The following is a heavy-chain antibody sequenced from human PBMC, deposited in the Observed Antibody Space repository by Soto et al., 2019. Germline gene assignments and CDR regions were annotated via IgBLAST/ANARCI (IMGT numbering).Heavy chain of an antibody. V-gene: IGHV3-23*01. CDR1: GFTFSSYG. Sequence: LRLSCAASGFTFSSYGMHWVRQAPGKGLEWVSVISGSGGSTYYADSVKGRFTISRDNSKNTLYLQMNSLRAEDTAVYYCAKDEAAGGSSSLGWGQGTLVTVSS. CDR2: ISGSGGST. D-gene: IGHD6-6*01. CDR3: AKDEAAGGSSSLG. J-gene: IGHJ4*02.